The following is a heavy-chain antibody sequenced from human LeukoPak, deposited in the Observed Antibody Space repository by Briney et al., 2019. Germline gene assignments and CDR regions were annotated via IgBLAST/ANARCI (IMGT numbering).Heavy chain of an antibody. D-gene: IGHD3-3*01. CDR2: ISGSGGST. Sequence: GGSLRLSCVGSGFTSIAYALTWARQAPGKGLEWVSAISGSGGSTYYADSVKGRFTISRDNSKNTLSLQMNSLRAEDTAPYYCAKSVAIYFYYGLDVWGQGTTVAVSS. CDR3: AKSVAIYFYYGLDV. J-gene: IGHJ6*02. CDR1: GFTSIAYA. V-gene: IGHV3-23*01.